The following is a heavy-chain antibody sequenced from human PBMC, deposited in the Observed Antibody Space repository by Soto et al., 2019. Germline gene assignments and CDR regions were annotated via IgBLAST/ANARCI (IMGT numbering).Heavy chain of an antibody. Sequence: PSETLSLTSTVSGASIRSGGSYWSWIRQRPGQGLEWIAYIFYTGRAYYNPSLESRVSISMDRSMKQFFPNLSSVSAADTAFDYCARDLKDYPDHRGKGTRVTVSS. CDR1: GASIRSGGSY. CDR2: IFYTGRA. D-gene: IGHD4-17*01. J-gene: IGHJ4*02. CDR3: ARDLKDYPDH. V-gene: IGHV4-31*03.